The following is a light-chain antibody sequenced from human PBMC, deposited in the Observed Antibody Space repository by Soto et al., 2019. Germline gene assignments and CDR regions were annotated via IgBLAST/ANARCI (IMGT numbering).Light chain of an antibody. CDR3: QQRRNWPPIT. V-gene: IGKV3-11*01. J-gene: IGKJ5*01. CDR2: DAS. CDR1: QSVGSY. Sequence: EIVLTQSPATLSLSPGERATLSCRASQSVGSYLGWYQQKPGQAPRLLIYDASNRATGIPARFSGSGSGTDFTLTISSLEPEDFALYYCQQRRNWPPITLGQGTRLEI.